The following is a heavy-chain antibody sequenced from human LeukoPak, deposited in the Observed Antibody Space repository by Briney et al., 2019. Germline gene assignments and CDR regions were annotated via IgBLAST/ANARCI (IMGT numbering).Heavy chain of an antibody. CDR1: GFTFSSNW. CDR3: AREWGSASCPAS. V-gene: IGHV4-4*02. J-gene: IGHJ5*02. CDR2: IYHSGST. Sequence: GSLRLSCAASGFTFSSNWMHWVRQAPGKGLEWTGEIYHSGSTNYNPPLKSRVTISVDKSKNQFSLKLSSVTAADTAVYYCAREWGSASCPASWGQGTLVTVSS. D-gene: IGHD2-2*01.